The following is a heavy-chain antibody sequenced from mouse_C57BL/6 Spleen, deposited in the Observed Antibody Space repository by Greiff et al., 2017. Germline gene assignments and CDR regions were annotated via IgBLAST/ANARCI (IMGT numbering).Heavy chain of an antibody. J-gene: IGHJ2*01. V-gene: IGHV1-18*01. CDR3: ARGGHYDYAGTYFDY. Sequence: EVQLQQSGPELVKPGASVKIPCKASGYTFTDYNMDWVKQSHGKSLEWIGDINPNNGGTIYNQQFKGKATLPVDKSSSTAYMELRSLSSEDTAVYSCARGGHYDYAGTYFDYWGQGTTLTVSS. D-gene: IGHD2-4*01. CDR2: INPNNGGT. CDR1: GYTFTDYN.